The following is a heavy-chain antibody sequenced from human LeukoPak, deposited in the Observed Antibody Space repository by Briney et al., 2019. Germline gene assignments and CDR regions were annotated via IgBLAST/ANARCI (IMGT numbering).Heavy chain of an antibody. V-gene: IGHV1-69*06. CDR2: IIPIFGTA. CDR3: ATAYCGGDCSYPRPVAWFDP. D-gene: IGHD2-21*01. J-gene: IGHJ5*02. Sequence: ASVKVSCKASGGTFSSYAISWVRQAPGQGLEWMGGIIPIFGTANYAQKFQGRVTITADTSTDTAYMELSSLRSEDTAVYYCATAYCGGDCSYPRPVAWFDPWGQGTLVTVSS. CDR1: GGTFSSYA.